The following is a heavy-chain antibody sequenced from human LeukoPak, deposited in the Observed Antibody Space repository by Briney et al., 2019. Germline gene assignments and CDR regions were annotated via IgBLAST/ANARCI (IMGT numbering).Heavy chain of an antibody. D-gene: IGHD3-10*01. CDR1: GFTFSSYS. V-gene: IGHV3-23*01. Sequence: GGSLRLSCAASGFTFSSYSMNWVRQAPGKGLEWVSAISGSGGSTYYADSVKGRFTISRDNSKNTLYLQMNSLRAEDTAVYYCATGGTMVRGPSFDWGQGTLVTVSS. CDR3: ATGGTMVRGPSFD. CDR2: ISGSGGST. J-gene: IGHJ4*02.